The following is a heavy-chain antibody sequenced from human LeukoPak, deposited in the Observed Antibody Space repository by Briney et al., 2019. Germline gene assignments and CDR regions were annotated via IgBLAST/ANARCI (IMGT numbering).Heavy chain of an antibody. J-gene: IGHJ4*02. CDR2: IFYSGSA. Sequence: SETLSLTCTVSGDSISGYYWHWIWQTPRKGLERIAYIFYSGSANYNPSLKSRVTISVDTSKNEFSLKLSSVTAADTAVYYCARDRSVSARLFDYWGQGTLVTVSP. D-gene: IGHD6-6*01. CDR3: ARDRSVSARLFDY. CDR1: GDSISGYY. V-gene: IGHV4-59*01.